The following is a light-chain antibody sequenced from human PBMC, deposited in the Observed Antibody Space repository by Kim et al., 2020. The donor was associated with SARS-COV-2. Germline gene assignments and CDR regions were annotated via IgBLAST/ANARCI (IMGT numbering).Light chain of an antibody. V-gene: IGKV3-11*01. J-gene: IGKJ1*01. CDR2: DAS. CDR3: QQRSNWPPWT. CDR1: QSVSSY. Sequence: CPGERATRSCRASQSVSSYLAWYQQKPGQAPRLLIYDASNRATGIPARFSGSGSGTDFTLTISSLEPEDCAVDYCQQRSNWPPWTFGQGTKVDIK.